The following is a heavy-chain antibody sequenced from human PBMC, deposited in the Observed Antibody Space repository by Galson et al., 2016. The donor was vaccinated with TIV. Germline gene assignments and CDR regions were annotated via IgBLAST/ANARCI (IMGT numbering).Heavy chain of an antibody. Sequence: SLRLSCAASGFTFNNCAMSWVRQAPGKGLEWVANMNQDGSEKYYVGSVEGRFTISRDNAKKSLYLQMNSLRAEDTAIYYCAKDFEGDYYDSSGYSSWGQGTLVTVSS. CDR3: AKDFEGDYYDSSGYSS. J-gene: IGHJ5*02. D-gene: IGHD3-22*01. CDR1: GFTFNNCA. CDR2: MNQDGSEK. V-gene: IGHV3-7*03.